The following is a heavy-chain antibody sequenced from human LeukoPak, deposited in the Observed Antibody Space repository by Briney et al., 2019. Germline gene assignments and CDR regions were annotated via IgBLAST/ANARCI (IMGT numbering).Heavy chain of an antibody. D-gene: IGHD3-9*01. V-gene: IGHV3-11*01. J-gene: IGHJ4*02. Sequence: GGPLRLSFAAPGFTLSDYKRSWIPQAPGKGRGGVSYFSSSGSTIYYADSVKGRFTISRDNAKNSLYLQMNSLRAEDTAVYYCAGEYYDILTGYRPFDYWGQGTLVTVSS. CDR3: AGEYYDILTGYRPFDY. CDR2: FSSSGSTI. CDR1: GFTLSDYK.